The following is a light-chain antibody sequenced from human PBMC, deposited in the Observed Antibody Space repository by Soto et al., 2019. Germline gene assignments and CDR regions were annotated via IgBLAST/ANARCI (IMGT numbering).Light chain of an antibody. CDR1: QSLTHSSGYNY. J-gene: IGKJ5*01. V-gene: IGKV2-28*01. Sequence: EIVLTQSPLSLFVSPGEPASISCRSSQSLTHSSGYNYLDWYLLKPGQPPQLLIYLGSNRGSGVPDRARASGSGTDFTLTISRVETEDAGFYFCMQPLQTLITFGQGTRLEIQ. CDR3: MQPLQTLIT. CDR2: LGS.